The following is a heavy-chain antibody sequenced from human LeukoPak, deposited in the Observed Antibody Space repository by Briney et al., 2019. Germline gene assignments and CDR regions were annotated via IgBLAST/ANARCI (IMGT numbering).Heavy chain of an antibody. CDR3: AKDLDIVVVPAAIGLLRN. Sequence: GGSLRLSCAASGFTFSSYAMSWVRQAPGKGLEWVSAISSSGGSTYYADSVKGRFTISRDNSKNTLYLQMNSLRAEDTAVYYCAKDLDIVVVPAAIGLLRNWGQGTLVTVSS. CDR2: ISSSGGST. J-gene: IGHJ4*02. D-gene: IGHD2-2*02. CDR1: GFTFSSYA. V-gene: IGHV3-23*01.